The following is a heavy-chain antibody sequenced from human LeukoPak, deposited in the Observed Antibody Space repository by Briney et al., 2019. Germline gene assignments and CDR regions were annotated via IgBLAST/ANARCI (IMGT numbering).Heavy chain of an antibody. CDR1: GGSISSYY. CDR3: ARNGGNSDVDD. V-gene: IGHV4-59*12. CDR2: IYYSGST. J-gene: IGHJ4*02. Sequence: PSETLSLTCTVSGGSISSYYWSWIRQPPGKGLEWIGYIYYSGSTNYNPSLKSRVTISVDTSKSQFSLKLSSVTAADTAVYYCARNGGNSDVDDWGQGALVTVSS. D-gene: IGHD4-23*01.